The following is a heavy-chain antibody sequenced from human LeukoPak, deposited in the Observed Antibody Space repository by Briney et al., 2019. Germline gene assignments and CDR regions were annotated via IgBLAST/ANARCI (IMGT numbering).Heavy chain of an antibody. Sequence: GGSLTLSCAASGFTFSSYAMYWVRQSPGKGLEWVAVISYDGSNKYYADSVKGRFTISRDNSKNTLYLQMNSLRAEDTAVYYCARDARTVGITMIVVGFDYWGQGTLVTVSS. V-gene: IGHV3-30*04. CDR3: ARDARTVGITMIVVGFDY. CDR2: ISYDGSNK. CDR1: GFTFSSYA. J-gene: IGHJ4*02. D-gene: IGHD3-22*01.